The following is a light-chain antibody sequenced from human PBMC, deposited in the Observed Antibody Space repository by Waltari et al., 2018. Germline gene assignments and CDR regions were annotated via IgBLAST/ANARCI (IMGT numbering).Light chain of an antibody. J-gene: IGKJ1*01. CDR2: SAS. Sequence: IVLTQSPGTLSLSPGERVTLSCRASQSVSSRYLAWYQQKPGQAPRVVIYSASGRATGIPGQVRGRGVGTDFTLTHRRMGPEEFAKYYRQEFCRSPTVNFRQGATV. CDR1: QSVSSRY. CDR3: QEFCRSPTVN. V-gene: IGKV3-20*01.